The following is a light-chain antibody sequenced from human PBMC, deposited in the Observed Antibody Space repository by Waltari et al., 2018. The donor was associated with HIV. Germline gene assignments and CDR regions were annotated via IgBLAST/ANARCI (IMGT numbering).Light chain of an antibody. CDR1: RGPVTSGHH. Sequence: QAVVPQQPSLTVSPRGTVTLTCGSSRGPVTSGHHPYWFQQKPRQAPRTLIYATTYKHAWTPARFSCCLLGGKAALPLSGAQPEYEAAYYCLLSYAGSRPVVFGGGTKLTV. CDR2: ATT. CDR3: LLSYAGSRPVV. J-gene: IGLJ2*01. V-gene: IGLV7-46*01.